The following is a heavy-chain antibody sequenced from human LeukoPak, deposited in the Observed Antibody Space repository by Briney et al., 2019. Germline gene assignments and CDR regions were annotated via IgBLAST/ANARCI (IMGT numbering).Heavy chain of an antibody. CDR1: GYSFTSNW. J-gene: IGHJ5*02. CDR2: IDPSDSYT. D-gene: IGHD1-1*01. CDR3: ARQPEGTWFDP. Sequence: PGGSLRLSCKGSGYSFTSNWISWVRQMPGEGLEWMGRIDPSDSYTNYSPSFQGHVTISADKSISTAYLQWSSLRASDTAMYYCARQPEGTWFDPWGQGTLVTVSS. V-gene: IGHV5-10-1*01.